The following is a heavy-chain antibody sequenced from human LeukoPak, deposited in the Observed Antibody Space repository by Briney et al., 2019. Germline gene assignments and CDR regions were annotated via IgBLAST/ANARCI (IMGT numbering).Heavy chain of an antibody. J-gene: IGHJ4*02. CDR1: GGSFSGYY. V-gene: IGHV4-34*01. CDR2: INHSGST. Sequence: PSETLSLTCAVYGGSFSGYYWSWLRQPPGKGLEWIGEINHSGSTNYNPSLKSRVTISVDTSKNQFSLKLSSVTAADTAVYYCAREYSSGYSDYWGQGTLVTVSS. D-gene: IGHD3-22*01. CDR3: AREYSSGYSDY.